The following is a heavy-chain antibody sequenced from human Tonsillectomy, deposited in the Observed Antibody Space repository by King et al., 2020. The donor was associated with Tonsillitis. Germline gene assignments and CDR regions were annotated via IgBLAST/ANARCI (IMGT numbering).Heavy chain of an antibody. Sequence: QLVQSGGEVKKPGASVKVSCQASGYTFTSYHISWVRQAPGQGLEWMGWISSYNGNTNYAQKLQGRVTMTTDTSTSTAYMELRSLRSDDTAVYYCARVGDGYNTVRIHDYWGQGTLVSVSS. CDR3: ARVGDGYNTVRIHDY. CDR1: GYTFTSYH. CDR2: ISSYNGNT. V-gene: IGHV1-18*01. J-gene: IGHJ4*02. D-gene: IGHD5-24*01.